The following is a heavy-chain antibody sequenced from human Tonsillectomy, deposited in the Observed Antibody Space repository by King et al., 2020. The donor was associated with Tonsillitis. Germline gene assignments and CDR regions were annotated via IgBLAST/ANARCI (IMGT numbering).Heavy chain of an antibody. CDR1: GFSLSTSGMC. D-gene: IGHD3-3*01. CDR3: ARMDFWSGYYRN. J-gene: IGHJ4*02. CDR2: IDWDDDK. V-gene: IGHV2-70*01. Sequence: VTLKESDPALVKPTQTLTLTCTFSGFSLSTSGMCVSWIRQPPGKALEWLALIDWDDDKYYNTSLKTRLTISKDTSKNQVVLTMTNMDPVDTATYYCARMDFWSGYYRNWGQGTLVTVSS.